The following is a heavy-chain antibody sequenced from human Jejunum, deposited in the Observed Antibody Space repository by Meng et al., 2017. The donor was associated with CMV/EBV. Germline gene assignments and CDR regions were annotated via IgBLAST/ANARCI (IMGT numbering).Heavy chain of an antibody. J-gene: IGHJ4*02. CDR3: ARGRDCSSANCYLPYYFDN. Sequence: SYEINWVRQAPGKGLEWVSYINSTGPSIFYAGSVKGRFTISRDNAKNSLYLQMNSLRAEDTAIYFCARGRDCSSANCYLPYYFDNWGQGTLVTVSS. D-gene: IGHD2-2*01. CDR2: INSTGPSI. V-gene: IGHV3-48*03. CDR1: SYE.